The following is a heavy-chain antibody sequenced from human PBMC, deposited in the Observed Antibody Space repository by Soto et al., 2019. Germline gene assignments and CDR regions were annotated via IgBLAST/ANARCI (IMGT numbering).Heavy chain of an antibody. CDR2: IHYSGST. D-gene: IGHD3-16*01. Sequence: SETLSLTCTVSGDSLSSNVYYWSWIRQHPGKGLEWIGYIHYSGSTYYNPSLKSRVTILVDTSKNQFSLMLSSVTAADTAVYYCVRAPYHLLYGMDVWGQGTTVTVSS. CDR1: GDSLSSNVYY. CDR3: VRAPYHLLYGMDV. V-gene: IGHV4-31*03. J-gene: IGHJ6*02.